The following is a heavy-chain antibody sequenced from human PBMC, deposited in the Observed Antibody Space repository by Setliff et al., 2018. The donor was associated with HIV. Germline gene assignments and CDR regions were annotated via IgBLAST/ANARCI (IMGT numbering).Heavy chain of an antibody. D-gene: IGHD3-22*01. CDR1: GGSFSHYY. CDR3: AREDSSYHYFDS. J-gene: IGHJ4*02. CDR2: IFYSGSA. Sequence: KTSETLSLTCAVYGGSFSHYYWGWIRQPPGKGREWIGSIFYSGSANYNPSLTSPVTISVDTSKNQFSLKLRSVTAADTAVYWCAREDSSYHYFDSWGQGMLVTVSS. V-gene: IGHV4-34*12.